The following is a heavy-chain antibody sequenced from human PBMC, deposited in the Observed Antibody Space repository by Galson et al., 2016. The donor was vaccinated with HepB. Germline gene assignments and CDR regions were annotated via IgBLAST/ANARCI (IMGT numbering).Heavy chain of an antibody. CDR1: GFTFRSHA. V-gene: IGHV3-64*04. D-gene: IGHD1-26*01. Sequence: SLRLSCATSGFTFRSHAMFWVRQAPGKGLEYVSHISNDGGTTYYADSAKGRFTVSRDFSTNTLYLELTTLRSDDTAVYYCVRGAWDFLSWGLGTLVTASS. CDR3: VRGAWDFLS. J-gene: IGHJ5*02. CDR2: ISNDGGTT.